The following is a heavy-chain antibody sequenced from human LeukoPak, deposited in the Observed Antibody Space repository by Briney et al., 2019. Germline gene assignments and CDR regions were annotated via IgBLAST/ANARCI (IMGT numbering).Heavy chain of an antibody. D-gene: IGHD1-14*01. CDR3: ATETNGRHYDY. J-gene: IGHJ4*02. CDR1: GFTFSSYW. CDR2: INSDGSST. V-gene: IGHV3-74*01. Sequence: GGSLRLSCAASGFTFSSYWMHWVRQAPGKGLVWVSRINSDGSSTSYADSVKGRFTISRDNANNFLYLQMNSLRAEDTAVYYCATETNGRHYDYWGQGTLLTVSS.